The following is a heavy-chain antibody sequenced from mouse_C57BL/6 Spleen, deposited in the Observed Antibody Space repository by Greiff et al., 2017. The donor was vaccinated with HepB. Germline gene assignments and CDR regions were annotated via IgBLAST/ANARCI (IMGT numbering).Heavy chain of an antibody. Sequence: QVQLKQPGAELVKPGASVKLSCKASGYTFTSYWMHWVKQRPGQGLEWIGMIHPNSGSTNYNEKFKSKATLTVDKSSSTAYMQLSSLTSEDSAVYYCANYYSNPYYFDYWGQGTTLTVSS. CDR1: GYTFTSYW. J-gene: IGHJ2*01. D-gene: IGHD2-5*01. CDR2: IHPNSGST. CDR3: ANYYSNPYYFDY. V-gene: IGHV1-64*01.